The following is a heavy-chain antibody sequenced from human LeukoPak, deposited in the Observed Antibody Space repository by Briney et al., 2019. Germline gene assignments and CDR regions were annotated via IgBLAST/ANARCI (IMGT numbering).Heavy chain of an antibody. CDR1: GGSISTYY. Sequence: PETLSLTCSLSGGSISTYYWSRIRQTPGKGLDWIGYVYYSGTTNYNPSLKGRVTISSDTSKSQFSLNLRSVNVADTAIYYCARHGGSLGYFDYWGQGTLVTVSS. D-gene: IGHD1-26*01. V-gene: IGHV4-59*08. CDR2: VYYSGTT. J-gene: IGHJ4*02. CDR3: ARHGGSLGYFDY.